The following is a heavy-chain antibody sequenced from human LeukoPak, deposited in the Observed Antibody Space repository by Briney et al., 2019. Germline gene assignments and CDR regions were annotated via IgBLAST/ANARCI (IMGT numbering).Heavy chain of an antibody. V-gene: IGHV3-48*03. CDR1: EFTFSSYE. D-gene: IGHD1-26*01. Sequence: GGSLRLSCAASEFTFSSYESNWVRQAPGKGLEWVAYISGSGSTVYYADSVRGRFTISRDNAKNSLYLQMNNLRAEDTAVYYCARLSGSAAFDYWGQGTLVTVSS. CDR2: ISGSGSTV. CDR3: ARLSGSAAFDY. J-gene: IGHJ4*02.